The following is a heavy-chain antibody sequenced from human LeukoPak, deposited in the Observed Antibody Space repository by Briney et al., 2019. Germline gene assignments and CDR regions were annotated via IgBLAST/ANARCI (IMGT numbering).Heavy chain of an antibody. D-gene: IGHD4-17*01. V-gene: IGHV4-30-4*01. CDR3: ARGPRAYGDYVRDGMDV. CDR2: IYYSGST. CDR1: GGSISSGDYY. Sequence: SETLYLTCTVSGGSISSGDYYWSWIRQPPGKGLEWIGYIYYSGSTYYNPSLKSRVTISVDTSKNQFSLKLSSVTAADTAVYYCARGPRAYGDYVRDGMDVWGQGTTVTVSS. J-gene: IGHJ6*02.